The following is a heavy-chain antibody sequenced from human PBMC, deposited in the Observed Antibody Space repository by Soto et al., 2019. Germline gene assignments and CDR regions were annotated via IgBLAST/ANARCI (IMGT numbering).Heavy chain of an antibody. CDR1: GGSFSGYY. V-gene: IGHV4-34*01. D-gene: IGHD4-4*01. J-gene: IGHJ5*02. Sequence: SETLSLTCAVYGGSFSGYYWSWIRQPPGKGLEWIGEINHSGSTNYNPSLKSRVTISVDTSKNQFSLKLSSVTAADTAVYYCARVGSNNWFDPWGQGTLVTAPQ. CDR2: INHSGST. CDR3: ARVGSNNWFDP.